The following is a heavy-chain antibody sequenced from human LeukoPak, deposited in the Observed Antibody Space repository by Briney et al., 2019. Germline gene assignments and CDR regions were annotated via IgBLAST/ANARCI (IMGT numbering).Heavy chain of an antibody. Sequence: GGSLRLSCAASGFTFSSYSMNWVRQAPGKGLEWVANIKQDGSEKYYVDSVKGRFTISRDNAKNSLYLQMNSLRAEDTAVYYCATLGDWLEVLVDYWGQGTLVTVSS. CDR3: ATLGDWLEVLVDY. V-gene: IGHV3-7*01. D-gene: IGHD3/OR15-3a*01. CDR2: IKQDGSEK. J-gene: IGHJ4*02. CDR1: GFTFSSYS.